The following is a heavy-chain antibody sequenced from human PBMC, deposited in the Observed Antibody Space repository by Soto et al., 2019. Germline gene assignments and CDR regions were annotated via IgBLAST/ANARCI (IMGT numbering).Heavy chain of an antibody. J-gene: IGHJ6*03. CDR3: ARRDYYDSGSGYHYYMDV. V-gene: IGHV4-59*01. CDR2: IFYSEST. Sequence: SETLSLTCTVSGGSISSYFWSWIRQPPGRGLEWIGHIFYSESTNYNPSLKSRVTISIDMSKNQFSLKLTSVTAADTAVYYCARRDYYDSGSGYHYYMDVWGKGTTVTVSS. D-gene: IGHD3-10*01. CDR1: GGSISSYF.